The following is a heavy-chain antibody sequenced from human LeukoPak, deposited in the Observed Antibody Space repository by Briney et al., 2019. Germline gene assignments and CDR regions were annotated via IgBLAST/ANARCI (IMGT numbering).Heavy chain of an antibody. CDR3: ARDSGSLSWFDP. Sequence: GGSLRLSCAASGFAFSSYGMHWVRQAPGKGLEWVSSISSSSSYIYYADSVKGRFTISRDNAKNSLYLQMNSLRAEDTAVYYCARDSGSLSWFDPWGQGTLVTVSS. CDR2: ISSSSSYI. CDR1: GFAFSSYG. D-gene: IGHD1-26*01. V-gene: IGHV3-21*01. J-gene: IGHJ5*02.